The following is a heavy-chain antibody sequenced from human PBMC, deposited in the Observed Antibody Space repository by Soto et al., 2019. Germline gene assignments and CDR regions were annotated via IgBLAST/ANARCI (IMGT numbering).Heavy chain of an antibody. CDR1: GFRFTDYF. D-gene: IGHD3-22*01. V-gene: IGHV1-2*04. CDR3: AKEDFDSGFDI. Sequence: ASVKVSCKASGFRFTDYFIHWVRQAPGQGLEWXGXXTPXTXGXSXXXXFQGWVSFTRDTSINTAYLEVNNLKFVDTAIYYCAKEDFDSGFDIWGQGTLVTV. J-gene: IGHJ3*02. CDR2: XTPXTXGX.